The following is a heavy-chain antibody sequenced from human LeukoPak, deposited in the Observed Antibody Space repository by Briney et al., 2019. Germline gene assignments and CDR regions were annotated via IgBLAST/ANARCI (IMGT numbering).Heavy chain of an antibody. Sequence: SETLSLTCTVSGGSISSYYWSWIRKPAGKGLEWIGRIYTSGSTNYNPSLKSRVTMSVDTSKNQFSLKLSSVTAADTAVYYCARGPNEGDYAFDYWGQGTLVTVSS. CDR1: GGSISSYY. CDR3: ARGPNEGDYAFDY. V-gene: IGHV4-4*07. D-gene: IGHD4-17*01. CDR2: IYTSGST. J-gene: IGHJ4*02.